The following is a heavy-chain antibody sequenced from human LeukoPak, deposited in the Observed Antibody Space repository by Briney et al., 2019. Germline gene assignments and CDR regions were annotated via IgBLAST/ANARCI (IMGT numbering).Heavy chain of an antibody. CDR2: ISYDGRNK. D-gene: IGHD7-27*01. J-gene: IGHJ4*02. Sequence: GGSLRLSCAVSGVTFSNYVVHWVRQAPGKGLEWVAVISYDGRNKYYAASVKGRFTISRDNSKNTLYLQINSVRGEDTAVYYCASCSITADPDYWGQGTLVTVSS. V-gene: IGHV3-30*03. CDR1: GVTFSNYV. CDR3: ASCSITADPDY.